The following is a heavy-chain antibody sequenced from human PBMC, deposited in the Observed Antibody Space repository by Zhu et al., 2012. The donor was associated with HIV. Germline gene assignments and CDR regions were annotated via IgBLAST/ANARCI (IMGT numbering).Heavy chain of an antibody. CDR3: ARLAGWSGWDGSYFDN. D-gene: IGHD6-19*01. CDR1: GVSISNAVFY. CDR2: VYYTGYT. V-gene: IGHV4-39*07. Sequence: QLQLQESGPGLVRPSETLSLTCTVSGVSISNAVFYWAWIRQPPGQGLEWIGSVYYTGYTYYNPSLRSRITLSVDTSKNHFSLKLSSVTAADTAVYYCARLAGWSGWDGSYFDNWGRGTLVTVSS. J-gene: IGHJ4*02.